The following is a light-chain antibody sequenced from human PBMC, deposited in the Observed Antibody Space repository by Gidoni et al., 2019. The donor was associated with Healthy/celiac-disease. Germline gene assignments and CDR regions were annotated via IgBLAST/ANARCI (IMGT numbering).Light chain of an antibody. CDR2: DAS. Sequence: DIQMTQSPSSLSASVGDRVTITCQASQAISNYLNWYQQKPGKAPKLLIYDASNLETGVPSRFSGSGSGTDFTFTISSLQPEDIATYYCQQYDNIPPTFGGGTKVEIK. CDR3: QQYDNIPPT. CDR1: QAISNY. J-gene: IGKJ4*01. V-gene: IGKV1-33*01.